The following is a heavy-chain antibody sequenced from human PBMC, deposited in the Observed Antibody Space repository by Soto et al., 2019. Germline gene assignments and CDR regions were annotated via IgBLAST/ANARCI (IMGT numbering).Heavy chain of an antibody. CDR1: GFTVSNNY. CDR3: ARTPISTNYADWFDT. D-gene: IGHD2-8*01. Sequence: EVPLVESGGGLVQPGGSLRLSCAASGFTVSNNYLSWVRQAPGKGLEYVSVIYSGGTTYYADSVKGSFTISRDNSKNTLYLQMNSLGEEDTAVYYCARTPISTNYADWFDTWGQGTLVTVSS. J-gene: IGHJ5*02. V-gene: IGHV3-66*01. CDR2: IYSGGTT.